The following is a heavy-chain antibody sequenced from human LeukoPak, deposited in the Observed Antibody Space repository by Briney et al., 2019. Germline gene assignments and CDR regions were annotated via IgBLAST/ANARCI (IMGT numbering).Heavy chain of an antibody. CDR3: ARVGSRRGSGGSCYKC. CDR1: GFTFSSYW. CDR2: IKQDGSEK. V-gene: IGHV3-7*01. Sequence: PGGSLRLSCAASGFTFSSYWMSWVRQAPGKGLEWVANIKQDGSEKYYVDSVKGRFTISRDNAKNSLYLQMNSLRAEDTAVYYCARVGSRRGSGGSCYKCWGQGTLVTVSS. D-gene: IGHD2-15*01. J-gene: IGHJ4*02.